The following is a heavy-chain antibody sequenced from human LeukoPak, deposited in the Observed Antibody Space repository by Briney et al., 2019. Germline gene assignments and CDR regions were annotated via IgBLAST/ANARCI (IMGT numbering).Heavy chain of an antibody. Sequence: SETLSLTCTVSGGSISSYYWSWIRQPPGKGLEWIGYICDSGSTNYNPSLKSRVAISVDTSKNQFSLKLSSVTAADTAVYYCACLTTADALDIWGQGTMVTVSS. CDR3: ACLTTADALDI. CDR1: GGSISSYY. V-gene: IGHV4-59*01. CDR2: ICDSGST. J-gene: IGHJ3*02. D-gene: IGHD3-22*01.